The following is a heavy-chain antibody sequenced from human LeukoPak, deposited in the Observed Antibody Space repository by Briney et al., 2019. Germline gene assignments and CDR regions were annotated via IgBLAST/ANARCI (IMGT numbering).Heavy chain of an antibody. CDR1: GGTFSSYA. V-gene: IGHV1-69*13. CDR3: AGPHPSGRLVEVLEPLIWHYYYYGMDV. D-gene: IGHD6-19*01. Sequence: SVKVSCKASGGTFSSYAISWVRQAPGQGLEWMGGIIPIFGTANYAQKFQGRVTITADESTSTAYMELSSLRSEDTAVYYCAGPHPSGRLVEVLEPLIWHYYYYGMDVWGQGTTVTVS. CDR2: IIPIFGTA. J-gene: IGHJ6*02.